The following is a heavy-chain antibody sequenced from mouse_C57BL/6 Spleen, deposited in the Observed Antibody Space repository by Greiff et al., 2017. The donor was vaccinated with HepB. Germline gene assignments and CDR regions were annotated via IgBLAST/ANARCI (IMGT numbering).Heavy chain of an antibody. CDR1: GFTFSDYG. V-gene: IGHV5-17*01. CDR3: ASDGYGDYYAMDY. Sequence: EVQVVESGGGLVKPGGSLKLSCAASGFTFSDYGMHWVRQAPEKGLEWVAYISSGSSTIYYADTVKGRFTISRDNAKNTLFLQMTSLRSEDTAMYYCASDGYGDYYAMDYWGQGTSVTVSS. D-gene: IGHD2-2*01. J-gene: IGHJ4*01. CDR2: ISSGSSTI.